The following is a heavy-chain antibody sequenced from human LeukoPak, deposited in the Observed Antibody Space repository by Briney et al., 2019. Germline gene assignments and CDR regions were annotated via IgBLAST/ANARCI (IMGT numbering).Heavy chain of an antibody. Sequence: GGSLRLSCAASGFTFSSYWMSWVRQAPGKGLEWVANIKQDGSEKSYVDSVKGRFTISRDNAKTSLYLQMNSLRAEDMAVYYCARSISYYYDCSGYYLDYWGQGTMVTVSS. J-gene: IGHJ4*02. D-gene: IGHD3-22*01. V-gene: IGHV3-7*01. CDR3: ARSISYYYDCSGYYLDY. CDR1: GFTFSSYW. CDR2: IKQDGSEK.